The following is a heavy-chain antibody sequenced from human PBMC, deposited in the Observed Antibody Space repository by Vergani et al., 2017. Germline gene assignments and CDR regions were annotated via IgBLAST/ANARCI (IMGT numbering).Heavy chain of an antibody. Sequence: QVRLQESGPGLVKPSETLSLTCSVSGSSMSGYYWNWVRQPPGKPLEWIGSVYYSGTTYYNPSLGGRVTMSIDKSKDHFSLTLTSVTAADSAFYFCARGQTGYSRDWSTYFFYMDVWGKGTTVTVSS. CDR2: VYYSGTT. CDR1: GSSMSGYY. D-gene: IGHD3/OR15-3a*01. CDR3: ARGQTGYSRDWSTYFFYMDV. J-gene: IGHJ6*03. V-gene: IGHV4-59*12.